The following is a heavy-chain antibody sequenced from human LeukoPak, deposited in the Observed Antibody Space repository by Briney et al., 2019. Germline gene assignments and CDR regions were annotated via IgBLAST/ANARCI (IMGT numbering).Heavy chain of an antibody. CDR3: ARDGPGIAVAGNDY. Sequence: ASVKVSCKASGYTFTSCAMNWVRQAPGQGLEWMGWINTNTGNPTYAQGFTGRFVFSLDTSVSTAYLQISSLKAEDTAVYYRARDGPGIAVAGNDYWGQGTLVTISS. CDR2: INTNTGNP. CDR1: GYTFTSCA. V-gene: IGHV7-4-1*02. D-gene: IGHD6-19*01. J-gene: IGHJ4*02.